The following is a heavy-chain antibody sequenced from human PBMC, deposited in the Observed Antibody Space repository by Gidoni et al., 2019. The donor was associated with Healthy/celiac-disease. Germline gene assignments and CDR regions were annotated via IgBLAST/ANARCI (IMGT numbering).Heavy chain of an antibody. CDR2: IYWDDDK. J-gene: IGHJ3*02. CDR1: GFSLSTSGMG. D-gene: IGHD3-3*01. Sequence: QITLKESGPTLVKPTQTLTLTCPFSGFSLSTSGMGVGWIRQPPGKALEWLALIYWDDDKRDSPSLKSRLTITKDTSKNQVVLTMTNMEPVDTATYYCAHSKSLEKITRGVAFDIWGQGTMVTVSS. V-gene: IGHV2-5*02. CDR3: AHSKSLEKITRGVAFDI.